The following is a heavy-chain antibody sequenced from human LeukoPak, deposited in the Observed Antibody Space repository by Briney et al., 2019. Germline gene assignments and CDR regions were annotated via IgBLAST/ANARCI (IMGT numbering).Heavy chain of an antibody. J-gene: IGHJ3*02. CDR2: FDPEDGET. Sequence: ASVKVSCKVSGYTLTELSMHWVRQAPGKGLEWMGGFDPEDGETIYAQKFQGRVTMTEDTSTDTAYMELSSLRSEDTAVYYCATALYDSSGYRDAFDIWGQGTMVTVSS. CDR3: ATALYDSSGYRDAFDI. V-gene: IGHV1-24*01. CDR1: GYTLTELS. D-gene: IGHD3-22*01.